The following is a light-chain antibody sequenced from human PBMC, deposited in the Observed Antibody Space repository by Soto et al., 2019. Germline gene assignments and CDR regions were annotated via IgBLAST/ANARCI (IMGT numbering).Light chain of an antibody. CDR2: AAS. CDR1: QDISSY. Sequence: AIRMTQSPSSLSASTGDRVTIACRASQDISSYLAWYQHEPGRAPKLLIYAASTLQTGVPSRFSGSGSGTNFTLTISCLQSEDFATYYCQQYYSFPRTFGQGTKVEIK. J-gene: IGKJ1*01. V-gene: IGKV1-8*01. CDR3: QQYYSFPRT.